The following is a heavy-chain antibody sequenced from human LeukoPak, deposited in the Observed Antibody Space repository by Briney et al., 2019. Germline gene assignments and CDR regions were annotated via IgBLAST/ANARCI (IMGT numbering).Heavy chain of an antibody. CDR2: ISYDGSNK. CDR1: GFTFSSYG. J-gene: IGHJ4*02. CDR3: ARVEGEWDYFDY. D-gene: IGHD3-10*01. V-gene: IGHV3-30*19. Sequence: GGSLRPSCAASGFTFSSYGMHWVRQAPGKGLEWVAVISYDGSNKYYADSVKGRFTISRDNSKNTLYLQMNSLRAEDTAVYYCARVEGEWDYFDYWGQGTLVTVSS.